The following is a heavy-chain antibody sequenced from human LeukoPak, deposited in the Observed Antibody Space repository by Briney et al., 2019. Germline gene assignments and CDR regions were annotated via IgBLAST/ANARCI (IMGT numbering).Heavy chain of an antibody. CDR3: ARDLPGCSGGSCYPSYYFDY. CDR2: INPSGGST. CDR1: GYTFTSYY. D-gene: IGHD2-15*01. V-gene: IGHV1-46*01. J-gene: IGHJ4*02. Sequence: ASVKVSCKASGYTFTSYYMHWVQQAPGQGLEWMGIINPSGGSTSYARKFQGRVTMTRDTSTSTVYMELSSLRSEDTAVYYCARDLPGCSGGSCYPSYYFDYWGQGTLVTVSS.